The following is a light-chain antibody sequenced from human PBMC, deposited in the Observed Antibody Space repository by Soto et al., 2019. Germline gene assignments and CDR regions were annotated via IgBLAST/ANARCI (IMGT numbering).Light chain of an antibody. CDR1: QVINNW. V-gene: IGKV1-12*02. Sequence: DIQMTQSPSSVSASVGDRVTITCRASQVINNWLAWYQQKPGKAPNLLIYAASTLQSGVPSRFSGSGYGTDFTLTISRLQPEDFATYYCQQANSFPFTFGPGTKVDIK. J-gene: IGKJ3*01. CDR3: QQANSFPFT. CDR2: AAS.